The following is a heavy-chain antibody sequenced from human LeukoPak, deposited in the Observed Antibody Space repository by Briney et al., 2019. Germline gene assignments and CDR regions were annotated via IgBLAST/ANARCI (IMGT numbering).Heavy chain of an antibody. CDR3: ARGMRWELRATDY. D-gene: IGHD1-26*01. V-gene: IGHV1-2*02. CDR1: GYTFTGYY. J-gene: IGHJ4*02. CDR2: ISPNSGAT. Sequence: ASVKVSCKASGYTFTGYYMHWVRQAPGQGFEWMGWISPNSGATRYAQRFQGRVTMTRDTSINTTYMELSRLTSDDTAVYYCARGMRWELRATDYWGQGSLVTVSS.